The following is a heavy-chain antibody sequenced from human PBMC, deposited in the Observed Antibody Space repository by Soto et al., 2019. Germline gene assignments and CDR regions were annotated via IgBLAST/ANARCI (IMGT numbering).Heavy chain of an antibody. CDR1: GFTFSDHG. CDR2: ISHDGNSK. V-gene: IGHV3-30*18. CDR3: AKQFDLGGLEDY. Sequence: QVQLVESGGGVVQPGTSLRLSCAASGFTFSDHGMHWVRQAPGKGLEWVAVISHDGNSKYYGDSVKGRFTVSRVNSNNMAYLQMNSLRLEDTAMYYCAKQFDLGGLEDYWGQGTLVTVSS. J-gene: IGHJ4*02. D-gene: IGHD1-1*01.